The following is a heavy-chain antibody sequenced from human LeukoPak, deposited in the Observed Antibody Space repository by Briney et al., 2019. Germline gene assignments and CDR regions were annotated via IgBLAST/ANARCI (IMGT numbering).Heavy chain of an antibody. D-gene: IGHD6-13*01. CDR3: AKALVPHYYYYYYLDV. J-gene: IGHJ6*03. CDR1: GFTFDDYT. V-gene: IGHV3-43*01. CDR2: ISWDGGST. Sequence: GGSLRLSCAAAGFTFDDYTMHWVRQAPGEGLEWVSLISWDGGSTYYADSVKGRFTISRDNSKNSLYLQMNSLRTEDTALYYCAKALVPHYYYYYYLDVWGKGTTVPVSS.